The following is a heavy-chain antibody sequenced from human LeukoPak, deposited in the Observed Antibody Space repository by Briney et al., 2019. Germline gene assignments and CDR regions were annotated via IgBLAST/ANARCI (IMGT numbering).Heavy chain of an antibody. J-gene: IGHJ2*01. CDR3: ARDGGFGDTDYWDFDL. CDR1: GFTVSSNF. D-gene: IGHD3-3*01. V-gene: IGHV3-66*01. CDR2: IYSGGDA. Sequence: PGGSLRLSCAASGFTVSSNFMGWVRQAPGKGLEWVSVIYSGGDAYYADSVKGRFTISRDNSKNMIYLEMSSLKAEDTAVYYCARDGGFGDTDYWDFDLWGRGTLVTVSS.